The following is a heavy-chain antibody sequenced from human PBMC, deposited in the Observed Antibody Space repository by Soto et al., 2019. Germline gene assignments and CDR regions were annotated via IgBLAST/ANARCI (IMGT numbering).Heavy chain of an antibody. CDR1: GFSLNTTGVG. D-gene: IGHD2-15*01. CDR2: IYWDDDK. J-gene: IGHJ4*02. Sequence: QITVKEYGPTQVKPTQTLTLTCTFSGFSLNTTGVGVGWIRQPPGKALEWLAIIYWDDDKRYSPSLRSRLTITKDTSKNQVVLTMTNVDPVDTATYYCAHRAILCSGGSCYSHPFDYWGQGTLVTVSS. CDR3: AHRAILCSGGSCYSHPFDY. V-gene: IGHV2-5*02.